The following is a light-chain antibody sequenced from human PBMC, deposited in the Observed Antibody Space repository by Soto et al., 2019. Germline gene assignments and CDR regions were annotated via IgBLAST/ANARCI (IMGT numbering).Light chain of an antibody. CDR1: RSVSSN. CDR2: GAS. Sequence: EMVMTQSPAALSVSPGGSCTLSCSASRSVSSNLAWYQQKPGQAPRLLIYGASTRATGIPARFSGSGSGTEFTLTISSLQSEDFAVYYCQQYNNWPPSTFGGGTQV. V-gene: IGKV3-15*01. CDR3: QQYNNWPPST. J-gene: IGKJ4*01.